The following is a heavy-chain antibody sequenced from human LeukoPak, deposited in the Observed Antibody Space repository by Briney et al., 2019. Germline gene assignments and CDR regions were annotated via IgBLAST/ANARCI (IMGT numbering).Heavy chain of an antibody. Sequence: HGESLKISCKGSGYSFTSYWIGWVRQMPGKGLEWMGIIYPGDSDTRYSPSFQGQVTISADKSISTAYLQWSSLKASDTAMYYCARLRGYYDSSGYYHPRGFFDYWGQGTLVTVSS. CDR3: ARLRGYYDSSGYYHPRGFFDY. CDR1: GYSFTSYW. J-gene: IGHJ4*02. D-gene: IGHD3-22*01. CDR2: IYPGDSDT. V-gene: IGHV5-51*01.